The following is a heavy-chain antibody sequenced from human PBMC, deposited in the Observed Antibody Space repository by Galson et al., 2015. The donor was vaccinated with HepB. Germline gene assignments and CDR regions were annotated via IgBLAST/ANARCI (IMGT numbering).Heavy chain of an antibody. D-gene: IGHD1/OR15-1a*01. CDR3: ARNTSDKGALDI. Sequence: VKVSCKASGYTFTSFGISWVRQAPGQGLEWMGWISGYNDNTNYGENFQGRVTMTTDTSTSTAYMELRSLRSDDTAVYYCARNTSDKGALDIWDQGTMVTVSS. CDR2: ISGYNDNT. V-gene: IGHV1-18*01. J-gene: IGHJ3*02. CDR1: GYTFTSFG.